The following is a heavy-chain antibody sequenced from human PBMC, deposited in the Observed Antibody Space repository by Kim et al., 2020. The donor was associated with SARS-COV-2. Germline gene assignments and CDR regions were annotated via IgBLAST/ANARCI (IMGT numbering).Heavy chain of an antibody. CDR3: VRGASGWAGFFDY. J-gene: IGHJ4*02. CDR2: VSYSGTT. CDR1: GGSINSGTFY. D-gene: IGHD6-19*01. Sequence: SETLSLTCTVSGGSINSGTFYWNWIRQTPGRGLEWIGQVSYSGTTKYNPSLSSRVSISADTSKDQFSLSLNFVTAADTGVYFCVRGASGWAGFFDYWSQGILVAVSS. V-gene: IGHV4-61*01.